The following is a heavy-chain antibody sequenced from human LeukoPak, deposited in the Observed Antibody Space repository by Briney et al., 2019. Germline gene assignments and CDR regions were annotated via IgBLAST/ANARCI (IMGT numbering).Heavy chain of an antibody. V-gene: IGHV4-38-2*01. CDR3: ARTSRSGRAGGPFDI. J-gene: IGHJ3*02. D-gene: IGHD1-26*01. CDR1: GHSITSTYPISGGYY. Sequence: SETLSLTCDVSGHSITSTYPISGGYYWGCLRQPPGKGLEWIGSIYHDGSTYYNPSLKSRVAISVDTSDNLFSLNLTSVTAADTAVYFCARTSRSGRAGGPFDIWGLGTMVTVSS. CDR2: IYHDGST.